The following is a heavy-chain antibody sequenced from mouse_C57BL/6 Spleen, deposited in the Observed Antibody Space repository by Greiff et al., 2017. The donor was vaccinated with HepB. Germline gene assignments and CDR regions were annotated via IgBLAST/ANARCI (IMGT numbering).Heavy chain of an antibody. J-gene: IGHJ3*01. D-gene: IGHD4-1*01. Sequence: LQESGPELVKPGASVKISCKASGYAFSSSWMNWVKQRPGKGLEWIGRIYPGDGDTNYNGKFKGKATLTADKSSSTAYMQLSSLTSEDSAVYFCASELGSWFAYWGQGTLVTVSA. CDR2: IYPGDGDT. V-gene: IGHV1-82*01. CDR3: ASELGSWFAY. CDR1: GYAFSSSW.